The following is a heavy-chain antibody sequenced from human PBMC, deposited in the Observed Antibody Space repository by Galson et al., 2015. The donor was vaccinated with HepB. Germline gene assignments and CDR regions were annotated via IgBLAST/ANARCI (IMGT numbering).Heavy chain of an antibody. CDR2: ISYDGNNQ. J-gene: IGHJ4*02. V-gene: IGHV3-30-3*01. CDR1: GFTFSSSA. D-gene: IGHD4/OR15-4a*01. CDR3: ARGEGAALDY. Sequence: SLRLSCAASGFTFSSSAMHWVRQAPGKGLEWVAAISYDGNNQYYADSVKGRFTISRDNSKNTLYLQMNSLRAEDTAVYYCARGEGAALDYWGQGTLVTVSS.